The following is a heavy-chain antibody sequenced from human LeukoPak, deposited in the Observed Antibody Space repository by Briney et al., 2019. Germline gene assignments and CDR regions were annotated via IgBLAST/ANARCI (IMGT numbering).Heavy chain of an antibody. V-gene: IGHV1-8*01. D-gene: IGHD3-10*01. J-gene: IGHJ5*02. CDR3: ARGNFLGRFANWFDP. CDR1: GYTFTSYD. Sequence: ASVTVSCKASGYTFTSYDINWARQATGQGLEWMGWMNPNSGNTGYAQKFQGRVTMTRNTSISTAYMELSSLRSEDTAVYYCARGNFLGRFANWFDPWGQGTLVTVSS. CDR2: MNPNSGNT.